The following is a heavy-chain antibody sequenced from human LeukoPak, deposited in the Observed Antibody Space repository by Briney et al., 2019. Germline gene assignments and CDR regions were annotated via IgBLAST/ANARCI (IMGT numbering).Heavy chain of an antibody. CDR3: ARASTFYSSGWPQTVGGLDY. J-gene: IGHJ4*02. CDR2: ISYDGSNK. D-gene: IGHD6-19*01. V-gene: IGHV3-30-3*01. CDR1: GFTFSSYA. Sequence: GGSLRLSCAASGFTFSSYAMHWVRQAPGKGLEWVAVISYDGSNKYYADSVKGRFTISRDNSKNTLYLQMNSLRAEDTAVYYYARASTFYSSGWPQTVGGLDYWGQGTLVTVSS.